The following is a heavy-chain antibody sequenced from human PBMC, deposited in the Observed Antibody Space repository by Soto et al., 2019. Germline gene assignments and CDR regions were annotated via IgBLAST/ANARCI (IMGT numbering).Heavy chain of an antibody. V-gene: IGHV3-33*01. J-gene: IGHJ4*02. Sequence: QVQLVESGGGVVQPGRSLRLSCAASGFTFSSYGMHWVRQAPGKGLEWVAVIWYDGSNKYYADSVKGRFTISRDNSKNTLYLQMNSLRAEDTAVYYCARDLPVYNWNDFFWGPGPPQAHFDYWGQGTLVTVSS. CDR1: GFTFSSYG. CDR2: IWYDGSNK. CDR3: ARDLPVYNWNDFFWGPGPPQAHFDY. D-gene: IGHD1-1*01.